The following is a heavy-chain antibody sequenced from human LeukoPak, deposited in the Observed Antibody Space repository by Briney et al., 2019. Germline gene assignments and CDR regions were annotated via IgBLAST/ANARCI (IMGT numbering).Heavy chain of an antibody. CDR2: IYTSGST. D-gene: IGHD2-2*02. CDR3: ARGRRSCSSTSCYTGRWFDP. V-gene: IGHV4-4*07. Sequence: SETLSLTCTVSGGSISSYYRSWIRQPAGKGLEWIGRIYTSGSTNYNPSLKSRVTISVDTSKNQFSLKLSSVIAADTAVYYCARGRRSCSSTSCYTGRWFDPWGQGTLVTVSS. J-gene: IGHJ5*02. CDR1: GGSISSYY.